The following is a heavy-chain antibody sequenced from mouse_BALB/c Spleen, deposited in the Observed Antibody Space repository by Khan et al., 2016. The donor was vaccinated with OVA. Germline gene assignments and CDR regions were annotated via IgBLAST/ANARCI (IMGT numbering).Heavy chain of an antibody. Sequence: QLEESGPGLVNPSQSLSLTCTVTGYSITSDYAWNWIRQFPGNKLEWMGFISYSGNTNYNPSLKSRISITRDTSKNQFFLQLNSVTTEDTATYYCARVYGGDFDYWGQGTTLTVSS. CDR3: ARVYGGDFDY. V-gene: IGHV3-2*02. CDR1: GYSITSDYA. J-gene: IGHJ2*01. D-gene: IGHD1-1*01. CDR2: ISYSGNT.